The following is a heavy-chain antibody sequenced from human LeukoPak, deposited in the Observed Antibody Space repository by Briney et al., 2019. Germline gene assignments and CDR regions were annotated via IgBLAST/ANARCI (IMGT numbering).Heavy chain of an antibody. CDR3: ARVFGYGMGLDY. J-gene: IGHJ4*02. D-gene: IGHD5-18*01. Sequence: GRSLRLSCAASGFTFSSYAMHWVRQAPGKGLEWVAVISYDGSNKYYADSVKGRFTISRDNSKNTLYLQMNSLRAEDTAVYYCARVFGYGMGLDYWGQGTLVTVSS. V-gene: IGHV3-30*04. CDR1: GFTFSSYA. CDR2: ISYDGSNK.